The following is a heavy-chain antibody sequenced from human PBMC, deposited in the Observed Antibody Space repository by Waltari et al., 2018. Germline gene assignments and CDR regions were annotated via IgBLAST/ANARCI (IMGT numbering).Heavy chain of an antibody. CDR2: IWYDGSNK. Sequence: QVQLVESGGGVVQPGRSLRLSCAASGFTFSSYGMHWVRQAPGKGVEWGAVIWYDGSNKYYADSVKGRFTISRDNSKNTLYLQMNSLRAEDTAVYYCARSRGGSNWWFDPWGQGTLVTVSS. J-gene: IGHJ5*02. CDR3: ARSRGGSNWWFDP. V-gene: IGHV3-33*01. D-gene: IGHD1-26*01. CDR1: GFTFSSYG.